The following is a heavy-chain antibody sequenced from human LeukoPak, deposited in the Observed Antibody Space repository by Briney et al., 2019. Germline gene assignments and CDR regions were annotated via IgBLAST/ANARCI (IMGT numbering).Heavy chain of an antibody. V-gene: IGHV4-34*01. J-gene: IGHJ3*02. Sequence: SGTLSLTCAVYGGSFSGYYWSWIRQPPGKGLEWIGEINHSGSTNYNPSLKSRVTISVDTSKNQFSLKLSSVTAADTAVYYCARGWYLDAFDIWGQGTMVTVSS. CDR2: INHSGST. CDR1: GGSFSGYY. D-gene: IGHD6-13*01. CDR3: ARGWYLDAFDI.